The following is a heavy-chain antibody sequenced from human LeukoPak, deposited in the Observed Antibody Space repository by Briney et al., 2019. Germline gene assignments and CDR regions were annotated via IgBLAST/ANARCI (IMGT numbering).Heavy chain of an antibody. Sequence: GGSLRLSCATSGFIFSNYAVNWVRQAPGKGLEWVSISGSGDTTYYADSVKGRFTISRDNSKNTLYLQMNSLRSDDTAVYYCARDPHYDILTGYLYNWFDPWGQGTLVTVSS. CDR1: GFIFSNYA. CDR2: SGSGDTT. J-gene: IGHJ5*02. D-gene: IGHD3-9*01. CDR3: ARDPHYDILTGYLYNWFDP. V-gene: IGHV3-23*01.